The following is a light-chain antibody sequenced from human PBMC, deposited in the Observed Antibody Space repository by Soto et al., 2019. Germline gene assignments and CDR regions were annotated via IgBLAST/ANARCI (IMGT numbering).Light chain of an antibody. V-gene: IGLV4-60*03. CDR2: LEGSGSY. CDR3: ETWDSNTHRV. CDR1: SGHSSYI. Sequence: QLVLTQSSSASASLGSSVKLTCTLSSGHSSYIIAWHQQQPGNAPRYLMKLEGSGSYNKGSGVPDRFSGSSSGADRYLTISNLQSEDEAEYYCETWDSNTHRVFGGGTTLTVL. J-gene: IGLJ3*02.